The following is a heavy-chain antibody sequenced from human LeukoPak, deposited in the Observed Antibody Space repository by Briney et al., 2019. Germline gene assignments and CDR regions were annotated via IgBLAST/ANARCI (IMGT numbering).Heavy chain of an antibody. D-gene: IGHD4-17*01. Sequence: ASETLSLTCTVSGGSISSYYWSWIRQPAGKGLEWIGRIYTSGSTNYNPSLKSRVTISVDTSKNQFSLKLSSVTAADTAVYYCARGLNAVTRINFDYWGQGTLVTVSS. V-gene: IGHV4-4*07. CDR1: GGSISSYY. CDR3: ARGLNAVTRINFDY. CDR2: IYTSGST. J-gene: IGHJ4*02.